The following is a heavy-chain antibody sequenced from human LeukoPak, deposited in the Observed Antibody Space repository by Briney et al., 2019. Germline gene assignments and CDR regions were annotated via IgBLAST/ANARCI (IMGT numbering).Heavy chain of an antibody. D-gene: IGHD2/OR15-2a*01. V-gene: IGHV3-21*01. CDR3: VRDVSRRIGTDV. J-gene: IGHJ6*02. CDR2: ISPVSSYT. Sequence: GGSLRLSCLASGFSFNSYTMNWVREAPGKGLEWVSTISPVSSYTWYAESVKGRFTISRDNPKNSLYLQMDSLRAEDTAVYYCVRDVSRRIGTDVWGQGTTVTVSS. CDR1: GFSFNSYT.